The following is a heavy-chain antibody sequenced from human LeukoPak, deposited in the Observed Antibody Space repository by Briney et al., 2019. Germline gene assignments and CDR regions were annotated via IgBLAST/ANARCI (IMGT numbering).Heavy chain of an antibody. J-gene: IGHJ4*02. D-gene: IGHD5-12*01. Sequence: PGGSLRLSCAASGFIFSTYGMHWVRQAPGKGLEWVAVISHEETNKYYGDSVKGRFTISRDISTNTVYLQMNSLRPDDTAVYYCAKDGGPIIRFLISGPDYWGQGTRVTVSP. CDR3: AKDGGPIIRFLISGPDY. CDR2: ISHEETNK. CDR1: GFIFSTYG. V-gene: IGHV3-30*18.